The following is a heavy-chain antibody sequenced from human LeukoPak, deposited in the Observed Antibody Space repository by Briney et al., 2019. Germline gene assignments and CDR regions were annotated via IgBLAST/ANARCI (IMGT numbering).Heavy chain of an antibody. D-gene: IGHD6-13*01. J-gene: IGHJ4*02. V-gene: IGHV3-30*17. CDR1: GFTFSDYT. Sequence: GGSLRLSCAASGFTFSDYTMQWVRQAPGKGLGWVALMPPDGSYQHYADSLKGRFTISRDNLKNTLYLQMNSLRLEDTAVYFCVRGLHGRSWYGAHWGQGTLLSVSS. CDR2: MPPDGSYQ. CDR3: VRGLHGRSWYGAH.